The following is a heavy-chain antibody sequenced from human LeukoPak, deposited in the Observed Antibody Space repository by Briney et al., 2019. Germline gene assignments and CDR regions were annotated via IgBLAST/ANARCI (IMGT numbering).Heavy chain of an antibody. CDR2: INHSGST. D-gene: IGHD5-24*01. CDR1: GESFSGYY. CDR3: ARKGWDY. V-gene: IGHV4-34*01. J-gene: IGHJ4*02. Sequence: SETLSLTCAVYGESFSGYYWSWLRQPPGKGLEWLGEINHSGSTNYNPSLKSRVTISVDTSKNQFSLKLSSVTAADTAVYYCARKGWDYWGQGTLVTVSS.